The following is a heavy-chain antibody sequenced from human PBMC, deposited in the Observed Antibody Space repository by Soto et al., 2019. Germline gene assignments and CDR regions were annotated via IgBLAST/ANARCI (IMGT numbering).Heavy chain of an antibody. V-gene: IGHV3-21*01. CDR3: ARDIGHCSGGSCYPDAFDI. D-gene: IGHD2-15*01. CDR2: ISSSSSYI. CDR1: GFTFSSYS. Sequence: GGSLRLSCAASGFTFSSYSMNWVRQAPGKGLEWVSSISSSSSYIYYADSVKGRFTISRDNAKNSLYLQMNSLRAEDTAVYYCARDIGHCSGGSCYPDAFDIWGQGTMVTVSS. J-gene: IGHJ3*02.